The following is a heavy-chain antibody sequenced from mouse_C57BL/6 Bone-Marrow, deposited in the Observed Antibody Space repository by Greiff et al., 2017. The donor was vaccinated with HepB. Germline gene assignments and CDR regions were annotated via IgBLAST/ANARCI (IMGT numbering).Heavy chain of an antibody. Sequence: EVQVVESGAELVKPGASVKLSCTASGFNFKDYYMHWVKQRPEQGLEWIGRIDPEDGETKYATKFQGKATITTDTSSNTAYLQHSSLTSEDTAVYYCETMVTTIDYWGRGTALTVSA. J-gene: IGHJ2*01. V-gene: IGHV14-2*01. D-gene: IGHD2-2*01. CDR3: ETMVTTIDY. CDR2: IDPEDGET. CDR1: GFNFKDYY.